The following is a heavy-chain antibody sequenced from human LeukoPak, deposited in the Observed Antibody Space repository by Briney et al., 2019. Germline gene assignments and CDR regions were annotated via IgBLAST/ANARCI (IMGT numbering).Heavy chain of an antibody. Sequence: PSETLSLTCTVSGGSISSYYWSWIRQPPGKGLEWIGYIYYSGSTNYNPSLKSRATISVDTSKNQFSLKLSSVTAADTAVYYCAKGIAVAGDPFDYWGQGTLVTVSS. CDR3: AKGIAVAGDPFDY. CDR1: GGSISSYY. CDR2: IYYSGST. D-gene: IGHD6-19*01. J-gene: IGHJ4*02. V-gene: IGHV4-59*01.